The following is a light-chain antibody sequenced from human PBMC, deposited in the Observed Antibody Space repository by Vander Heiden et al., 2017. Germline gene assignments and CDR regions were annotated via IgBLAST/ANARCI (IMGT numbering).Light chain of an antibody. CDR3: SSYTSSSTLGRV. J-gene: IGLJ3*02. V-gene: IGLV2-14*01. Sequence: QFALTQPAPAPWPPGQSIPNSCTGTSSGVGVYNYVAWYQQHPGKAPKLMIHDVSNRPSGVSNRFSGSKSGNTASLTSSGLQAEDEADYYCSSYTSSSTLGRVFGGGTKLTVL. CDR2: DVS. CDR1: SSGVGVYNY.